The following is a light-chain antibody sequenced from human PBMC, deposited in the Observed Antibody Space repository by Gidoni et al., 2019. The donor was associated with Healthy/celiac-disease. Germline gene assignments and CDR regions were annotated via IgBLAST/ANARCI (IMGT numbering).Light chain of an antibody. J-gene: IGLJ3*02. CDR3: QSADSSCSYHWL. CDR2: KDS. CDR1: ILPKQY. V-gene: IGLV3-25*03. Sequence: SYELTQPPSVSVSPGQTARITCSGDILPKQYAYWFQQKPGQAPLLVIYKDSERSSGIPERFSGSSSGTTVTLTISGVQAEDEADYYCQSADSSCSYHWLFGGGTRLTVL.